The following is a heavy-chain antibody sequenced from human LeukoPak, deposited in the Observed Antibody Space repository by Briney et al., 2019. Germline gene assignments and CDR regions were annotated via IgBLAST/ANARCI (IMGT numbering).Heavy chain of an antibody. Sequence: ASVKVSCTTSGFTFSTYDINWVRQATGQGLEWMGWMNPNNGDTGYEQKFQGRVTMTRNTAISTAYMELGSLRSEDTAVYYCARDIGYGDHGVDYWGQGTLVTVSS. V-gene: IGHV1-8*01. CDR3: ARDIGYGDHGVDY. CDR2: MNPNNGDT. D-gene: IGHD4-17*01. J-gene: IGHJ4*02. CDR1: GFTFSTYD.